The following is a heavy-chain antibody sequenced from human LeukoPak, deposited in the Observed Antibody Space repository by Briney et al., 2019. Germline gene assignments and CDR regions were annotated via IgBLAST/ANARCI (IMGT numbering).Heavy chain of an antibody. CDR3: ARDGRYSGSHVDY. Sequence: GGSLRLSCAASGFTFSDYYMSWIRQAPGKGLEWVSSISSSSSYIYYADSVKGRFTISRDNAKNSLYLQMNSLRAEDTAVYYCARDGRYSGSHVDYWGQGTLVTVSS. D-gene: IGHD1-26*01. V-gene: IGHV3-11*06. CDR2: ISSSSSYI. J-gene: IGHJ4*02. CDR1: GFTFSDYY.